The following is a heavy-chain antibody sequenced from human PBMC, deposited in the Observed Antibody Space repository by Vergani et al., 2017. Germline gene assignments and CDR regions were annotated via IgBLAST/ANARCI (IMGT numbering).Heavy chain of an antibody. V-gene: IGHV1-69*08. CDR2: IIPILGIA. CDR1: GGTFSSYT. Sequence: QVQLVQSGAEVKKPGSSVKVSCKASGGTFSSYTISWVRQAPGQGLEWMGRIIPILGIANYAQKFQGRVTITADKSTSTAYMELSSLRSADTAVYSCARDWFDYGDYEPNGYWGQGTLVTVSS. CDR3: ARDWFDYGDYEPNGY. D-gene: IGHD4-17*01. J-gene: IGHJ4*02.